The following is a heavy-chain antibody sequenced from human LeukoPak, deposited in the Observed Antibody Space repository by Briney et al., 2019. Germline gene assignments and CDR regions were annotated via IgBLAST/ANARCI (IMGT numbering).Heavy chain of an antibody. Sequence: ASVKVSCKASGYTFTGYYLHWVRQAPGQGLEWMGWINPDSGSTSFAPEFQGRVDMTRDTSINTAYMEVSRLKSDDTAVYYCATEVAYNSDYWGQGTLVTVSS. V-gene: IGHV1-2*02. CDR2: INPDSGST. J-gene: IGHJ4*02. CDR3: ATEVAYNSDY. CDR1: GYTFTGYY. D-gene: IGHD1-14*01.